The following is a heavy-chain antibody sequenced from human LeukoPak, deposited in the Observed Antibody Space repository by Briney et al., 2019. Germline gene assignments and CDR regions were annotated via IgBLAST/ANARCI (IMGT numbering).Heavy chain of an antibody. J-gene: IGHJ4*02. CDR2: ISGSGGST. D-gene: IGHD3-22*01. CDR3: AKLYGYYDSTGYHYYFDY. Sequence: GSLRLSCAASGFTFSNYAMSWVRQPPGKGLEWVSAISGSGGSTFYADSVKGRFTISRDNSKNTLYLQMSSLGAEDTAVYYCAKLYGYYDSTGYHYYFDYWGQGTLVTVSS. V-gene: IGHV3-23*01. CDR1: GFTFSNYA.